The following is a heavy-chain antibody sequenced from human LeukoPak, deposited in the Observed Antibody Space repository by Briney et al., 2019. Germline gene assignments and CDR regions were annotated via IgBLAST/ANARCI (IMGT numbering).Heavy chain of an antibody. CDR1: GGTFSSYA. CDR3: ARAPQTGPHYYGMDV. V-gene: IGHV1-69*01. J-gene: IGHJ6*04. D-gene: IGHD3-9*01. Sequence: ASVKASCKASGGTFSSYAISWVRQAPGHGLEWMGGIIPIFGTINYAQKFLGRVTITADESTNTAYMELSSLRSEDTAVYYCARAPQTGPHYYGMDVWGKGTTVTVSS. CDR2: IIPIFGTI.